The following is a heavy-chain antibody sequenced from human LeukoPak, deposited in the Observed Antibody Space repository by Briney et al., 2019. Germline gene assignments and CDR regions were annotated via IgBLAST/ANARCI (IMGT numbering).Heavy chain of an antibody. CDR2: IYYSGST. CDR1: GGSFNNYY. V-gene: IGHV4-30-4*01. D-gene: IGHD3-22*01. J-gene: IGHJ4*02. CDR3: ARGGYYYDSSGYYYPFDY. Sequence: PSETLSLTCTSYGGSFNNYYHSWVRHPPGKGLEWIGYIYYSGSTYYNPSLKSRVTMSVDTSRNQFSLRLSSVTAADTAVYYCARGGYYYDSSGYYYPFDYWGQGTLVTVSS.